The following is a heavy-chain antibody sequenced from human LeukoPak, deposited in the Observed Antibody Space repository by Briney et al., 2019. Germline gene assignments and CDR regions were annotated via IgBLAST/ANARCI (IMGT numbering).Heavy chain of an antibody. CDR3: AKKATVTTNYFDY. J-gene: IGHJ4*02. V-gene: IGHV3-23*01. CDR2: LSGSGDTT. D-gene: IGHD4-17*01. CDR1: GFTFGSYA. Sequence: GGSLRLSCTASGFTFGSYAMSWVRQAPGKGLEWVSSLSGSGDTTYYADSVKGRFTISRDNSKNTLYLQLNSLRAEDTAVYYCAKKATVTTNYFDYWGQGTLVTVSS.